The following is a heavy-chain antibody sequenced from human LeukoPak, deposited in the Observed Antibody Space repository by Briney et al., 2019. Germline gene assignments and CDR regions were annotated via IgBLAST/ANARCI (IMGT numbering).Heavy chain of an antibody. Sequence: GRSLRLSCAASEFNISENYMAWVRQAPGRGLEWVLVIYSGGSTYYADSVKGRFTISRDNSKNTLYLQMNSLRAEDTAVYYCAKTPTVTFDYWGQGTLVTVSS. J-gene: IGHJ4*02. V-gene: IGHV3-53*01. CDR2: IYSGGST. CDR3: AKTPTVTFDY. CDR1: EFNISENY. D-gene: IGHD4-11*01.